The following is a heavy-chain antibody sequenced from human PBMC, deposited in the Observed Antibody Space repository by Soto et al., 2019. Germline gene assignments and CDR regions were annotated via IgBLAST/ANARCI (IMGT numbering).Heavy chain of an antibody. CDR3: AKRAFYGSGIPNYYGMDV. J-gene: IGHJ6*02. CDR1: GFTFSNYA. CDR2: ISGTGGGT. D-gene: IGHD3-10*01. V-gene: IGHV3-23*01. Sequence: EVHLLESGGGLVQPGGSLRLSCAASGFTFSNYAMTWVSQAPGKGLEWVSVISGTGGGTNNADSAKGRFTTSRDNSKNTLYLQMNSLRAEDTAVYYCAKRAFYGSGIPNYYGMDVWGQGPAVTVCS.